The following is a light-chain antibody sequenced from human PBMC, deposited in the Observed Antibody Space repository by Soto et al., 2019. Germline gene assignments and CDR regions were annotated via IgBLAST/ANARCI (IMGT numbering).Light chain of an antibody. CDR3: QQYNNWPFT. J-gene: IGKJ1*01. CDR2: VAS. V-gene: IGKV3-15*01. CDR1: QSVSIN. Sequence: EIVMTQSPATLSLSPGERATLSCRASQSVSINLAWYQQKPGQAPRLLIYVASTRATGIPARFSGSGSGTEFTLTISSLQSEDFAVYYCQQYNNWPFTFGQGTKVEIK.